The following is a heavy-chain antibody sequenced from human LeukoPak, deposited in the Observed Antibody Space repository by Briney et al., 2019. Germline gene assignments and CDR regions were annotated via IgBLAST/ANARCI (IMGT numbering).Heavy chain of an antibody. CDR3: ARQGGSNDYVWGSYGYYFDY. D-gene: IGHD3-16*01. Sequence: SETLSLTCAVYGGSFSGYYWSWIRQPPGKGLEWIGEINHSGSTNYNPSLKSRVTISVDTSKNQFSLKLSSVTAADTAVYYCARQGGSNDYVWGSYGYYFDYWGQGTLVTVSS. CDR1: GGSFSGYY. J-gene: IGHJ4*02. V-gene: IGHV4-34*01. CDR2: INHSGST.